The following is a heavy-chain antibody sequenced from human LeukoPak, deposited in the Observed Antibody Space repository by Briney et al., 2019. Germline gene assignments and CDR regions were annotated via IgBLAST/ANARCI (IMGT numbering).Heavy chain of an antibody. D-gene: IGHD1-26*01. Sequence: GGSLRLSCAASGFTFSSYWMHWVRQAPGKGLVWVSRINSDGSSTSYADSVKGRFTISRDNAKNTLYLQLNSLRAEDTAVYYCARATSGSYYVYWGQGTLVTVSS. CDR2: INSDGSST. CDR3: ARATSGSYYVY. V-gene: IGHV3-74*01. J-gene: IGHJ4*02. CDR1: GFTFSSYW.